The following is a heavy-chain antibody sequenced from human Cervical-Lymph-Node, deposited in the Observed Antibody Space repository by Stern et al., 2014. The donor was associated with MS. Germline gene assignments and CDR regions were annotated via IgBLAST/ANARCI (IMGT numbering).Heavy chain of an antibody. CDR1: GFTFDDYA. V-gene: IGHV3-9*01. Sequence: VQLVESGGGLVQPGRSLRLSCAASGFTFDDYAMPWVRQDPGQGLEWVSGISLNSGSIGYADSVKGRFTISRDNAKNSLYLQMNSLRAEDTALYYCAKGGVLGRYYYYGMDVWGQGTTVTVSS. CDR2: ISLNSGSI. D-gene: IGHD3-10*01. CDR3: AKGGVLGRYYYYGMDV. J-gene: IGHJ6*02.